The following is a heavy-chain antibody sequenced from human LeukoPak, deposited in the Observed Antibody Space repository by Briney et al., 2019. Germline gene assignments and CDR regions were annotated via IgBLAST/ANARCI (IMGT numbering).Heavy chain of an antibody. V-gene: IGHV1-2*02. CDR1: GYPFTGYY. D-gene: IGHD2-2*01. Sequence: ASVKVSCKASGYPFTGYYLHWVRQAPGQGLEWMGWINPNSGFTNYAQKYQGRVTMTRDTSISTAYMELSRLRSDDTAVYYCARLADCSSSSCRSFDYWGQGTLVTVSS. J-gene: IGHJ4*02. CDR2: INPNSGFT. CDR3: ARLADCSSSSCRSFDY.